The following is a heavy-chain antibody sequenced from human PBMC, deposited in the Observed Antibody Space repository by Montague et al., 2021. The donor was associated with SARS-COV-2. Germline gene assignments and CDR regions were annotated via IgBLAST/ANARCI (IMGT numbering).Heavy chain of an antibody. Sequence: SETRSLTCAVYGGSFSGYYWSWIRQPPGKGLEWIGEINHSGSTNYNPSLKSRVTISVDTSKNQFSLKLSSVTAADTAVYYCARVRDYGSGNSLGMDVWGQGTTVTVSS. CDR1: GGSFSGYY. J-gene: IGHJ6*02. V-gene: IGHV4-34*01. D-gene: IGHD3-10*01. CDR3: ARVRDYGSGNSLGMDV. CDR2: INHSGST.